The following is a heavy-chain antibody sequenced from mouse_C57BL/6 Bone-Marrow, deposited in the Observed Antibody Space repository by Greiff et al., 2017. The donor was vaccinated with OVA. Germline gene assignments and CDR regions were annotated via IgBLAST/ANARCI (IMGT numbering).Heavy chain of an antibody. CDR2: IDPSDSYT. CDR3: ARLYDGYGFDY. D-gene: IGHD2-3*01. CDR1: GYTFTSYW. Sequence: QVQLQQPGAELVMPGASVKLSCKASGYTFTSYWMHWVKQRPGQGLEWIGEIDPSDSYTNYNQKFKGKSTLTVDKSSSTAYMQLSSLTSEDSAVYYCARLYDGYGFDYWGQGTTLTVSS. V-gene: IGHV1-69*01. J-gene: IGHJ2*01.